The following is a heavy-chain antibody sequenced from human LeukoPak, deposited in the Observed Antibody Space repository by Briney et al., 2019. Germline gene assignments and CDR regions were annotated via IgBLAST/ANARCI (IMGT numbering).Heavy chain of an antibody. Sequence: PSETLSLTCTVSGGSISSYYWSWIRQPPGKGLEWIGYIYYSGSTNYNPSLKSRVTISVDTSKNQFSLKLSSVTAADTAVYYCASLSVVHDAFDIWGQGTMVTVSS. D-gene: IGHD1-1*01. CDR1: GGSISSYY. V-gene: IGHV4-59*08. CDR3: ASLSVVHDAFDI. J-gene: IGHJ3*02. CDR2: IYYSGST.